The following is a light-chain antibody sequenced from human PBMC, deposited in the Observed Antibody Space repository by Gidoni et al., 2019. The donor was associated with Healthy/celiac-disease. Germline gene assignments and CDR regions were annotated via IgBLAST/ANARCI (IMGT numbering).Light chain of an antibody. CDR3: QQYNSYSPLT. Sequence: DIPMPPSPSPLSASVGDRATITCRASQSISSWLDWYQQKPGKAPKLLIYKASSLERGGPARCSGSGSGTEITLTISSLQPDDFETDYCQQYNSYSPLTFGQGTKVEIK. V-gene: IGKV1-5*03. J-gene: IGKJ1*01. CDR2: KAS. CDR1: QSISSW.